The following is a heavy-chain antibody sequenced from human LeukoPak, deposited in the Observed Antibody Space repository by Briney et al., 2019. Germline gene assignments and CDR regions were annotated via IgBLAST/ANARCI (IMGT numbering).Heavy chain of an antibody. V-gene: IGHV1-69*13. J-gene: IGHJ3*02. Sequence: ASVKVSCKASGGTFSSYAISWVRQAPGQGLEWMGGIIPIFGTANYAQKFQGRVTITADESTSTAYMELSRLRSDDTAVYYCARDAGGYDLSGDAFDIWGQGTMVTVSS. D-gene: IGHD5-12*01. CDR3: ARDAGGYDLSGDAFDI. CDR1: GGTFSSYA. CDR2: IIPIFGTA.